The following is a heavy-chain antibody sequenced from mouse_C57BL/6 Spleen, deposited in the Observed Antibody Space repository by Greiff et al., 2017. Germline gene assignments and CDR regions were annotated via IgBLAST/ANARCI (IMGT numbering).Heavy chain of an antibody. Sequence: EVKLVESGGGLVKPGGSLKLSCAASGFTFSDYGMHWVRQAPEKGLEWVAYISSGSSTIYYADTVKGRFTISRDNAKNTLFPQMTSLRSEDTAMYYCARAGAYYCFDYWGQGTTLTVSS. D-gene: IGHD2-10*01. CDR3: ARAGAYYCFDY. J-gene: IGHJ2*01. V-gene: IGHV5-17*01. CDR1: GFTFSDYG. CDR2: ISSGSSTI.